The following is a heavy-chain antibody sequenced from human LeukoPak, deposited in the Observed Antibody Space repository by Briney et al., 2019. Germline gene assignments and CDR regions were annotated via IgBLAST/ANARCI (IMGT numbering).Heavy chain of an antibody. J-gene: IGHJ4*02. D-gene: IGHD6-19*01. CDR3: AKDLGQWLVDLLDY. Sequence: GGSLRLSCAASGFTFSSYAMSWVRQAPGKGLEWVSAISGSGGSTYYADSVKGRFTISRDNSKNTLYLQMNSPRAEDTAVYYCAKDLGQWLVDLLDYWGQGTLVTVSS. V-gene: IGHV3-23*01. CDR2: ISGSGGST. CDR1: GFTFSSYA.